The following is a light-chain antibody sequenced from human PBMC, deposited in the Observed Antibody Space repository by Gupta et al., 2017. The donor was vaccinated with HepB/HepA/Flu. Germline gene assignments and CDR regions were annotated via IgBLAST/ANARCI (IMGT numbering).Light chain of an antibody. J-gene: IGKJ5*01. Sequence: DIVMTQSPASLAVSLGERATINCKSSQSGLYSSNNKNYLAWYQEKPAQPPKLLIYWASTREHRGPDAFSRRRSSTDFTVARSSRQAQDMAVYHLVQDYSSNTFGQGTRLEIK. CDR2: WAS. CDR3: VQDYSSNT. V-gene: IGKV4-1*01. CDR1: QSGLYSSNNKNY.